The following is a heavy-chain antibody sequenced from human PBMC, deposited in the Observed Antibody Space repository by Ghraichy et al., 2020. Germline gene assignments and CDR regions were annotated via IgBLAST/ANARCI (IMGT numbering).Heavy chain of an antibody. Sequence: SETLSLTCTVSGGSISSYYWSWIRQPPGKGLEWIGYIYYSGSTNYNPSLKSRVTISVDTSKNQFSLKLSSVTAADTAVYYCARVGAAAALDPLYFQHWGQGTLVTVSS. J-gene: IGHJ1*01. CDR3: ARVGAAAALDPLYFQH. D-gene: IGHD6-13*01. CDR1: GGSISSYY. CDR2: IYYSGST. V-gene: IGHV4-59*01.